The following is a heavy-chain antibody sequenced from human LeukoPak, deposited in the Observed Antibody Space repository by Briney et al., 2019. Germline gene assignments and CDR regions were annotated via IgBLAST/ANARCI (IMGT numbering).Heavy chain of an antibody. CDR3: ARAPYYYGMDV. Sequence: SETLSLTCAVYGGSFSGYYWSWIRQPPGKGLEWIGEINHRGSTNYNPSLKSRVTISVDTSKNQFSLKLSSVTAADTAVYYCARAPYYYGMDVWGKGTTVTVSS. V-gene: IGHV4-34*01. CDR1: GGSFSGYY. J-gene: IGHJ6*04. CDR2: INHRGST.